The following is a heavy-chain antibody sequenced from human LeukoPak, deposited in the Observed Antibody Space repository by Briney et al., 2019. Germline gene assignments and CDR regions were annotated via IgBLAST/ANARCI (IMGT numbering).Heavy chain of an antibody. Sequence: PSETLSLTCAVYGGSFSGYYWSWIRQPPGKGLEWIGEINHSGSTNYNPSLKSRVTISVDTSKNQFSLKLRSVTATDTAVYYCARAGPHNRLAVAGYFDLCGRGTLVTVSS. CDR1: GGSFSGYY. J-gene: IGHJ4*02. CDR3: ARAGPHNRLAVAGYFDL. CDR2: INHSGST. V-gene: IGHV4-34*01. D-gene: IGHD6-19*01.